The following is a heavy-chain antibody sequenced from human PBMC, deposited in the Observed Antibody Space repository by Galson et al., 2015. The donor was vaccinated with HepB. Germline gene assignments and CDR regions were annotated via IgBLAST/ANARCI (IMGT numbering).Heavy chain of an antibody. CDR3: AKDGEYQLPYSFY. CDR2: ISYDGTDK. Sequence: SLRLSCAASGFSFSSYGMHWVRQAPGKGLEWVAVISYDGTDKYYADSVKGRFTISRDNSKNTLYVQMNSLRPEDTAVYYCAKDGEYQLPYSFYWGQGTVVTVSS. J-gene: IGHJ4*02. CDR1: GFSFSSYG. V-gene: IGHV3-30*18. D-gene: IGHD2-2*01.